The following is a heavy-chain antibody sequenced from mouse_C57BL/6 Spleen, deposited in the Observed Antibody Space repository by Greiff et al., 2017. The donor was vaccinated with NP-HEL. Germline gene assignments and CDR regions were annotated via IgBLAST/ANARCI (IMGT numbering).Heavy chain of an antibody. CDR2: IYPGDGDT. D-gene: IGHD2-1*01. V-gene: IGHV1-80*01. J-gene: IGHJ4*01. Sequence: VQLQQSGAELVKPGASVKISCKASGYAFSSYWMNWVKQRPGKGLEWIGQIYPGDGDTNYNGKFKGKATLTADKSSSTAYMQLSSLTSEDSAVYFCAYGNFYYYAMDYWGQGTSVTVSS. CDR3: AYGNFYYYAMDY. CDR1: GYAFSSYW.